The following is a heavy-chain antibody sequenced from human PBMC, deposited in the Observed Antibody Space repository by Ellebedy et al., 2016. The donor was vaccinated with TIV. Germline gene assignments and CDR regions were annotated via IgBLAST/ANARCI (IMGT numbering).Heavy chain of an antibody. CDR2: INNSGST. V-gene: IGHV4-34*01. D-gene: IGHD3-10*01. J-gene: IGHJ5*02. CDR1: GGSFSGYY. Sequence: MPSETLSLTCAVYGGSFSGYYWSWIRQPPGKGLEWIGEINNSGSTNYNPSLKSRVTISVDTSKNQFSLKLSSVTAADTAVYYCARRGPARWFDPWGQGTLVTVSS. CDR3: ARRGPARWFDP.